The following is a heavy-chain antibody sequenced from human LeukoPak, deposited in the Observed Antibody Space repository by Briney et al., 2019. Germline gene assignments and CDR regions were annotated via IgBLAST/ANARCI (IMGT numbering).Heavy chain of an antibody. Sequence: PGGSLRLSCAASGFTVSSNYMSWVRQAPGKGLEWVSVIYSGDSTYYADSVKGRFTISRDNSKNTLYLQMNSLRAEDTAVYYCTRLYDSGSKFDYWGQGTPVTVSS. D-gene: IGHD6-19*01. CDR1: GFTVSSNY. V-gene: IGHV3-66*01. CDR3: TRLYDSGSKFDY. CDR2: IYSGDST. J-gene: IGHJ4*02.